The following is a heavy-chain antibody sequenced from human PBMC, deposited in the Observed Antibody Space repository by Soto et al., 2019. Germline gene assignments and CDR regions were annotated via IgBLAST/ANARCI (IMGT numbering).Heavy chain of an antibody. CDR3: ARVIAAAGWFDP. CDR1: GGSISSYY. V-gene: IGHV4-59*01. D-gene: IGHD6-13*01. Sequence: SETLSLTCTVSGGSISSYYWSWIRQPPGKGLEWIGYIYYSGSTNYNPSLKSRVTISVDTSKNQFSLKLSSVTAADTAVYYCARVIAAAGWFDPWGQGTLVTVSS. J-gene: IGHJ5*02. CDR2: IYYSGST.